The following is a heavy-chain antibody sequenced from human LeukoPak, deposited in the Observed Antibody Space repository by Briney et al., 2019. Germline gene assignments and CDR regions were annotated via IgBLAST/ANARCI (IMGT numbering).Heavy chain of an antibody. CDR3: PKDRSTRFGEFDY. J-gene: IGHJ4*02. D-gene: IGHD3-10*01. CDR2: IWYDGSNK. Sequence: GRSLRLSCAASGLTFSSYGMHWVRQAPGKGLEWVAVIWYDGSNKYYADSVKGRFTISRDNSKNTLYLQMNSLRAEDTAVYDSPKDRSTRFGEFDYWGQGTLVTVSS. V-gene: IGHV3-33*06. CDR1: GLTFSSYG.